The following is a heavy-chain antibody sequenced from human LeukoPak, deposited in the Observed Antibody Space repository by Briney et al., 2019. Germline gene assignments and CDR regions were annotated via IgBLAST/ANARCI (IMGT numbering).Heavy chain of an antibody. CDR2: INPNSGGT. V-gene: IGHV1-2*02. CDR1: GYTFTGYY. CDR3: ATDQYCSGGSCYSRKVNYYGMDV. D-gene: IGHD2-15*01. J-gene: IGHJ6*02. Sequence: ASVKVSCKASGYTFTGYYMHWVRQAPGQGLEWMGWINPNSGGTNYAQKFQGRVTMTGDTSISTAYMELSRLRSDDTAVYYCATDQYCSGGSCYSRKVNYYGMDVWGQGTTVTVSS.